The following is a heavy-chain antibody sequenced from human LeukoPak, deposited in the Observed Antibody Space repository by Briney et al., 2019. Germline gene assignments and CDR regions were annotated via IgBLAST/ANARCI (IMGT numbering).Heavy chain of an antibody. D-gene: IGHD3-3*01. V-gene: IGHV3-7*01. J-gene: IGHJ6*02. CDR3: ARVGRKPYPYYDFLSGYRGEVREAIYGMDV. CDR2: IKQDGSEK. Sequence: PGGSLRLSCAASGFTFSSYWMSWVRQAPGKGLEWVANIKQDGSEKYYVDSVKGRFTISRNNAKNSLYLQMNSLRAEDTAVYYCARVGRKPYPYYDFLSGYRGEVREAIYGMDVWGQGTTVTVSS. CDR1: GFTFSSYW.